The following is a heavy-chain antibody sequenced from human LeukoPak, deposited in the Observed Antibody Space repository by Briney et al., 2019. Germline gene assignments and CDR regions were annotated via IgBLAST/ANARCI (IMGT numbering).Heavy chain of an antibody. CDR1: GDSISSYY. CDR3: AGVLVRYSYGFPYCYGMDV. Sequence: SETLSLTCTVSGDSISSYYWSWIRQSPGKGLEWIGYIYYSGSTNYNPSLKSRVTMSLDTSKNHLPLKLPSVTAADAAVYYCAGVLVRYSYGFPYCYGMDVWGKGTTVTVSS. J-gene: IGHJ6*04. V-gene: IGHV4-59*01. CDR2: IYYSGST. D-gene: IGHD5-18*01.